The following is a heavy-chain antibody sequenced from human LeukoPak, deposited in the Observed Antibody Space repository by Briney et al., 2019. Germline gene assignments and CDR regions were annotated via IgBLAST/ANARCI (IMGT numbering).Heavy chain of an antibody. V-gene: IGHV4-39*07. CDR3: ATSRYILTGHDAFDI. Sequence: SETLSLTCTVSGGSISSSSYYWGWIRQPPGKGLEWIGSIYYSGSTYYTPSLKSRVTISVDTAKNQFSLKLSSVTAADTAVYYCATSRYILTGHDAFDIWGQGTMVTVSS. J-gene: IGHJ3*02. D-gene: IGHD3-9*01. CDR2: IYYSGST. CDR1: GGSISSSSYY.